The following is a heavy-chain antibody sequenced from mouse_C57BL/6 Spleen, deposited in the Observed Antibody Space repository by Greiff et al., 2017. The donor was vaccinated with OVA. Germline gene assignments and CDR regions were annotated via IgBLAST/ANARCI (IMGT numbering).Heavy chain of an antibody. V-gene: IGHV5-6*01. CDR2: ISSGGSYT. Sequence: EVNLVESGGDLVKPGGSLKLSCAASGFTFSSYGMSWVRQTPDKRLEWVATISSGGSYTYYPDSVKGRFPISRDHAKNTLYLQMSSLKSEDTAMYYCAREGGYDGETYWGQGTLVTVSA. CDR1: GFTFSSYG. CDR3: AREGGYDGETY. D-gene: IGHD2-3*01. J-gene: IGHJ3*01.